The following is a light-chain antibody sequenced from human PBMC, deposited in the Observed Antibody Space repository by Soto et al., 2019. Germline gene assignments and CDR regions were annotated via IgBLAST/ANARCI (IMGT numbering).Light chain of an antibody. CDR1: SNIGSYA. Sequence: QSVLTQPPSASGTPGQRVTISCSGSSNIGSYAVNWYQQLPGTAHKLLIYNNNHRPSGVPVRFSGSKSGTSASLALSGRQYEDEADYYCAGWVGSLSERVFGGGTKLTVL. J-gene: IGLJ3*02. CDR3: AGWVGSLSERV. V-gene: IGLV1-44*01. CDR2: NNN.